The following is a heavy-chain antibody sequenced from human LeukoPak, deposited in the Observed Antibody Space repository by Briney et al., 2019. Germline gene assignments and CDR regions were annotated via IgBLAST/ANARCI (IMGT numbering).Heavy chain of an antibody. CDR1: GFTFSNYA. Sequence: GGSLRLSCVASGFTFSNYAMSWVRQAPGKGLGWVSGISGSGGSTYYADSVKGRFTISRDNSKNTLYLQMNSLRAEDTAVYYCARHDPGDPTDYWGQGTLVTVSS. CDR3: ARHDPGDPTDY. J-gene: IGHJ4*02. CDR2: ISGSGGST. D-gene: IGHD3-16*01. V-gene: IGHV3-23*01.